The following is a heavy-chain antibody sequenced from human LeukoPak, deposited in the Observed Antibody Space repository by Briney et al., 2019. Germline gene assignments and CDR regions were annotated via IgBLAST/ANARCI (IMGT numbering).Heavy chain of an antibody. Sequence: SGPTLVKPTQTLTLTCTFSGFSLSTSGVGVGWIRQPPGKALEWLALIYWDDDKRYSPSLKSRLIITKDTSKNQVVLTMTNMDPVDTATYCCAHTYSGSIYFDYWGQGTLVTVSS. CDR1: GFSLSTSGVG. J-gene: IGHJ4*02. CDR2: IYWDDDK. CDR3: AHTYSGSIYFDY. V-gene: IGHV2-5*02. D-gene: IGHD6-6*01.